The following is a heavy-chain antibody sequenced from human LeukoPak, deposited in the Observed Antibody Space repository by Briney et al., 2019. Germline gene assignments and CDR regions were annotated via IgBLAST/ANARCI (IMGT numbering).Heavy chain of an antibody. Sequence: TLSLTCTVSGGSISSGDYYWSWIRQPPGKGLEWIGYIYYSGSTYYNPSLKSRITFSVDTSKNQFSLKLSSVTAADTAVYYCARGERGGYYDSSGYPFDYWGQGTLVTVSS. J-gene: IGHJ4*02. D-gene: IGHD3-22*01. V-gene: IGHV4-30-4*08. CDR3: ARGERGGYYDSSGYPFDY. CDR2: IYYSGST. CDR1: GGSISSGDYY.